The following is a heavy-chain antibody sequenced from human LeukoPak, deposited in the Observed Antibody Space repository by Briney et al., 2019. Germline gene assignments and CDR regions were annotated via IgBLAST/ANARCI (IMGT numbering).Heavy chain of an antibody. CDR3: VRDLMGSGATTAYLHH. CDR1: GFTFSDYS. CDR2: ISRRSRHV. D-gene: IGHD4/OR15-4a*01. J-gene: IGHJ1*01. Sequence: GGSLRLSCAASGFTFSDYSMNWVRQAPGKGLEWVSSISRRSRHVYYAGSVKGRFTISRDNAKNTLYLQMNSLRAEDMAVYFCVRDLMGSGATTAYLHHWGQGTLVTVSS. V-gene: IGHV3-21*01.